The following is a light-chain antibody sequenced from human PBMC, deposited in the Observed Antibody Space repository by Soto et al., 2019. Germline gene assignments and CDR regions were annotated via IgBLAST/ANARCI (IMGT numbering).Light chain of an antibody. CDR2: GAS. Sequence: IVLTQSPATLSLSPGERATLYCRTSQSVSSYLAWYQQKPGQAPRLLIYGASTRAPGIPARFGGSGSGTEFTLTISSLQSEDFAVYYCQQYNDWPRTFGQGTKVDIK. J-gene: IGKJ1*01. V-gene: IGKV3-15*01. CDR3: QQYNDWPRT. CDR1: QSVSSY.